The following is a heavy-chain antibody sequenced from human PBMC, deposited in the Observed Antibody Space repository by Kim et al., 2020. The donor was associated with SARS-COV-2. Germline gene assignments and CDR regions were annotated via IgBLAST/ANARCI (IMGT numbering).Heavy chain of an antibody. CDR1: GYTFTSYD. D-gene: IGHD3-3*01. CDR3: ARARWVTIFGVVIRQYYFAY. J-gene: IGHJ4*02. V-gene: IGHV1-8*01. Sequence: ASAKVSCKASGYTFTSYDINWVRQATGQGLEWMGWMNPNSGNTGYAQKFQGRVTMTRNTPISTAYMELSSLRSEDTAVYYWARARWVTIFGVVIRQYYFAYWGQGTLVTVSS. CDR2: MNPNSGNT.